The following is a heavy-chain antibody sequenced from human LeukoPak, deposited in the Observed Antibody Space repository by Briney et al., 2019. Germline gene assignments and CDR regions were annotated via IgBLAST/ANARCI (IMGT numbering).Heavy chain of an antibody. CDR1: GGSLRDHF. CDR2: VSYWGNT. V-gene: IGHV4-34*01. Sequence: PSETLSLTCVGDGGSLRDHFWSWIRQPPGKTLEWIGEVSYWGNTNYSPSLKSRVTISIDTSTRQISLRLNSVSAADTAVYYCARDCYYGSGSYCYWGQGTLVSVSS. CDR3: ARDCYYGSGSYCY. D-gene: IGHD3-10*01. J-gene: IGHJ4*02.